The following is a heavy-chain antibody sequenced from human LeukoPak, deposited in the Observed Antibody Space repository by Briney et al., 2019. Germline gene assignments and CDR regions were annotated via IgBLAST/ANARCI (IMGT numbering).Heavy chain of an antibody. V-gene: IGHV3-20*04. D-gene: IGHD1-1*01. Sequence: PGGSLRLSCAASGFKFDDYGMSWVRQAPGKGLEWVSGLNWNGGSTCYADSVKGRFTISRDNAKNSLYLQMNSLRTEDTAVYYCARGATGTTFDYWGQGTLVTVSS. CDR1: GFKFDDYG. CDR2: LNWNGGST. CDR3: ARGATGTTFDY. J-gene: IGHJ4*02.